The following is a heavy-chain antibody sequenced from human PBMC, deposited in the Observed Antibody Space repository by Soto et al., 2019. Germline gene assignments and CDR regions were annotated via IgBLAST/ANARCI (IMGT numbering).Heavy chain of an antibody. CDR1: GYTFTSYG. D-gene: IGHD3-22*01. Sequence: QVQLVQSGVEVKKPGASVKVSCKASGYTFTSYGISWVRQAPGQGLEWMAWISAYNGNTKYAQKVQGRVTMTTDTFTSEAYMELRSLRSDDTAVYYCARVPSDRMGWFDPWGQGTLVTVSS. CDR2: ISAYNGNT. CDR3: ARVPSDRMGWFDP. J-gene: IGHJ5*02. V-gene: IGHV1-18*01.